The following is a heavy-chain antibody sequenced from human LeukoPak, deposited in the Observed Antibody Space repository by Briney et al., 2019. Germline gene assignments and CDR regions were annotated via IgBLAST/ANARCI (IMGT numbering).Heavy chain of an antibody. CDR2: INSNSGGT. V-gene: IGHV1-2*02. CDR1: GYTLTGYY. D-gene: IGHD4-23*01. J-gene: IGHJ4*02. Sequence: ASVKVSCKASGYTLTGYYIHWVRQAPGQGLEWMGWINSNSGGTNYAQKFQGRVTMTRDTSISTAYLELSRLRSDDTAVFYCARDAVTVLTPYFDYWGQGTLVTVSS. CDR3: ARDAVTVLTPYFDY.